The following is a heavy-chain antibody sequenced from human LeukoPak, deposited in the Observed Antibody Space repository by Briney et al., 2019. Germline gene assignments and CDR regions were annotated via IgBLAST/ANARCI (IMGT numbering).Heavy chain of an antibody. CDR2: INHSGST. CDR1: GGSFSGYY. J-gene: IGHJ3*02. Sequence: SETLSLTCAVYGGSFSGYYWSWIRQPPGKGLEWIGEINHSGSTNYNPSLKSRVTISVDTSKNQFSLKLSSVTAADTAVYYCALSSSSWFDAFDIWGQGTMVTVSS. CDR3: ALSSSSWFDAFDI. D-gene: IGHD6-13*01. V-gene: IGHV4-34*01.